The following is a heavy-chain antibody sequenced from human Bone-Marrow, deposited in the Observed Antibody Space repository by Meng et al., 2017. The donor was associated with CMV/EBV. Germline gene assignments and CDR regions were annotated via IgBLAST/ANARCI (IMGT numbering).Heavy chain of an antibody. CDR3: AKGLRDD. J-gene: IGHJ4*02. CDR1: GFTFDDYA. CDR2: ISWNSGSI. Sequence: SLKISCAASGFTFDDYAMHWVRQAPGKGLEWVSGISWNSGSIGYADSVKGRFTISRDNAKNSLYLQMYSLRAEDTALYYCAKGLRDDWGQGTLVTVSS. V-gene: IGHV3-9*01.